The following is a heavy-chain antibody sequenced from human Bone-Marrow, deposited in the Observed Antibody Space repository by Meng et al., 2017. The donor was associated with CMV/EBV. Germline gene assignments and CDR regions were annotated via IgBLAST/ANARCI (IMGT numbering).Heavy chain of an antibody. J-gene: IGHJ6*02. CDR3: PYGRYYYYYGMDV. CDR1: GGSISSSSYY. D-gene: IGHD1-14*01. Sequence: SETLSLTCTVSGGSISSSSYYWGWIRQPPGKGLEWIGSIYYSGSTYYNPSLKSRVTISVDTSKNQFSLKLSSVTAADTAVYYCPYGRYYYYYGMDVWGQGTTVTVPS. V-gene: IGHV4-39*01. CDR2: IYYSGST.